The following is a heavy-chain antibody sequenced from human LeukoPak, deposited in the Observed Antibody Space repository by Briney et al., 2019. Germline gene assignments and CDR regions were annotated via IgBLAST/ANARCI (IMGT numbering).Heavy chain of an antibody. V-gene: IGHV4-61*01. D-gene: IGHD7-27*01. Sequence: PSETLSLTCTVSGVSVSSGSYYWSWIRQPPGKGLEWIGYIYYSGSTNYNPSLKSRVTISVDTSKNQFSLKLSSVTAADTAVYYCARRRNWGPLIDYWGQGTLVTVSS. CDR3: ARRRNWGPLIDY. J-gene: IGHJ4*02. CDR1: GVSVSSGSYY. CDR2: IYYSGST.